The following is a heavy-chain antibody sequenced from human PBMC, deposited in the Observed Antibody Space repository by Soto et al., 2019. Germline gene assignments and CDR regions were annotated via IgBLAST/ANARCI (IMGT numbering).Heavy chain of an antibody. J-gene: IGHJ4*02. D-gene: IGHD4-17*01. CDR3: AKDHAMTTVTPTVGY. CDR1: VFTFSSYP. CDR2: ISGSGGST. V-gene: IGHV3-23*01. Sequence: LXLSCAAYVFTFSSYPMSWVRQAPWKGLEWVSAISGSGGSTYYADSVKGRFTISRDNSKNTLYLQMNSLRAEDTAVYYCAKDHAMTTVTPTVGYWGQGTLVTVSS.